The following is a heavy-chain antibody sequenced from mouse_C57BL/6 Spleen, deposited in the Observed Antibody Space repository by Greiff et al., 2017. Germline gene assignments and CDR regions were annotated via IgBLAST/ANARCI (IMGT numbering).Heavy chain of an antibody. D-gene: IGHD1-2*01. CDR2: INPNNGGT. CDR1: GYTFTDYY. CDR3: ASLLRPRDYAMDY. J-gene: IGHJ4*01. V-gene: IGHV1-26*01. Sequence: EVQLQQSGPELVKPGASVKISCKASGYTFTDYYMNWVKQSHGKSLEWIGDINPNNGGTSYNQKFKGKATLTVNKSSSTAYMELRSLTSEDSAVYYGASLLRPRDYAMDYWGQGTSVTVSS.